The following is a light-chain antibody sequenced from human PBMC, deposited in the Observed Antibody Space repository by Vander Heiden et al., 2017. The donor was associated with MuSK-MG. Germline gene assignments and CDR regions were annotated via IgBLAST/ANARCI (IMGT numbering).Light chain of an antibody. CDR1: QSISSY. CDR3: LWSSSTGSS. V-gene: IGKV1-39*01. CDR2: AAS. J-gene: IGKJ2*03. Sequence: DIQMTQSPSSLSASVGDRVTITCRASQSISSYLNWYQQKPVKAPKLLIYAASSLQSAVPSTFSGTPSGTAFTLTIMILKPEDLATYYCLWSSSTGSSFGHGGRLEIK.